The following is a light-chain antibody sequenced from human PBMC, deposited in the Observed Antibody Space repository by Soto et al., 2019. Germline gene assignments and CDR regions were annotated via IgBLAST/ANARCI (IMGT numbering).Light chain of an antibody. Sequence: EVVLTQSPAILSLSPGERATLSCRASQSVSVNFAWYQHKPGQAPRPLIYAASDRSPGIPDRFSGSGSGTDVTLTSSSLAPDDFAVYYCQERNRWPRGTFGAGTKVEIK. J-gene: IGKJ4*01. CDR3: QERNRWPRGT. V-gene: IGKV3-11*01. CDR1: QSVSVN. CDR2: AAS.